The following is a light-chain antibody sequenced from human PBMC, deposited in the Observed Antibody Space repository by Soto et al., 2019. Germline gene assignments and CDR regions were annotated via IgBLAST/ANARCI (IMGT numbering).Light chain of an antibody. Sequence: QSALTQPASVSGSPGQSITISCTGTSSSVGSYNLVSWYQHHPDKAPKLIIYEGSKRPSGVSNRFSGSKSGNTASLTISGRQAEDEADYYCCSYAGSSMPWVFGGGTKVTVL. CDR1: SSSVGSYNL. CDR2: EGS. V-gene: IGLV2-23*01. J-gene: IGLJ3*02. CDR3: CSYAGSSMPWV.